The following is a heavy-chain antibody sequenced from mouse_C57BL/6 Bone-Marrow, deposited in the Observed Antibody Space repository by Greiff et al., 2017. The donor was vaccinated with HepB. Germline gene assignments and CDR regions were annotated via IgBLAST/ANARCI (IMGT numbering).Heavy chain of an antibody. CDR3: ARRGLWLRRGAMDD. CDR1: GFSLTSYG. V-gene: IGHV2-2*01. J-gene: IGHJ4*01. D-gene: IGHD2-2*01. Sequence: VQLQQSGPGLVQPSQRLSITCTVSGFSLTSYGVHWVRQSPGKGLEWLGVIWRGGSTDYNAAFISRLSISKDNAKSQVFFKMNSLQADDTAIYYCARRGLWLRRGAMDDWGQGTSVTVSS. CDR2: IWRGGST.